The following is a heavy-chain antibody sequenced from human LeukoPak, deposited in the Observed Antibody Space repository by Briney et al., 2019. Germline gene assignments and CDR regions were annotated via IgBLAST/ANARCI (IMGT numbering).Heavy chain of an antibody. J-gene: IGHJ4*02. CDR3: ARVRITIFGVVITFDY. D-gene: IGHD3-3*01. CDR1: GFTFNTFS. V-gene: IGHV3-23*01. Sequence: PGGSLRLSCVASGFTFNTFSMSWVRQAPGKGLEWVSAISSSGGTTYYADSVKGRFTISRDNSKNTLYLQMNTLTADDTAVYYCARVRITIFGVVITFDYWGQGTLVTVSS. CDR2: ISSSGGTT.